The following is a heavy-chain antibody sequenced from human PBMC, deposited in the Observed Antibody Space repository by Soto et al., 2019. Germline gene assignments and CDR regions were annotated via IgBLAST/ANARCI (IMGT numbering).Heavy chain of an antibody. Sequence: EVQLVESGGGLIQPGGSLRLSCAASGFSVSNNYMNWVRQAPGKGLEWVSVIYYGGRTYYADSVKGQVTISRDDSKNMLYLQMNSLRADDTAVYYCARSVPGFYYYGLDVWGQGATVTVSS. CDR1: GFSVSNNY. CDR3: ARSVPGFYYYGLDV. J-gene: IGHJ6*02. CDR2: IYYGGRT. V-gene: IGHV3-53*01.